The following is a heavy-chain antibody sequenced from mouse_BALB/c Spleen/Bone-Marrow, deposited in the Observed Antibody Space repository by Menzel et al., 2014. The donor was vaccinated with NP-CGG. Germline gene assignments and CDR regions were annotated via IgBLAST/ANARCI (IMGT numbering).Heavy chain of an antibody. Sequence: VQLQQSGPGLVAPSQSLSITCTVSGFSLTTYGVHWVRQPPGKGLEWLGVIWAGGSTNYTSALMSRLSINKDNSKSQVFLKMNSLQTDDTAMYYCARGVRHFDYWGQGTTLTVSS. V-gene: IGHV2-9*02. CDR1: GFSLTTYG. J-gene: IGHJ2*01. CDR2: IWAGGST. CDR3: ARGVRHFDY.